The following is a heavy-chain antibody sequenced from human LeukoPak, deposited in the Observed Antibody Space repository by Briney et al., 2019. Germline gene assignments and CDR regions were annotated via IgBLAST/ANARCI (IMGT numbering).Heavy chain of an antibody. CDR2: IRGSGGST. D-gene: IGHD3-3*01. Sequence: GGSLRLSCAASGFTFSSYAMSWVRQAPGKGLEWVSAIRGSGGSTYYADSVKGRFTISRDNSKNTLYLQMNSLRAEDTAVYYCAKAQASYYDFWSGFWDYYYMDVWGKGTTVTVSS. V-gene: IGHV3-23*01. J-gene: IGHJ6*03. CDR1: GFTFSSYA. CDR3: AKAQASYYDFWSGFWDYYYMDV.